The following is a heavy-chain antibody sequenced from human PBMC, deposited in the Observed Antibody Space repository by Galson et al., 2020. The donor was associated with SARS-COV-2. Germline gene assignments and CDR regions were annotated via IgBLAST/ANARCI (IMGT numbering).Heavy chain of an antibody. CDR1: GFTFDTYA. Sequence: GGSLRLSCSASGFTFDTYAMHWVRQTPGKGLEYVSAISRHGDNTYYSDSVKGRFTISRDNSKNTLNLQMSSLRPEDTAVYYCVQGVYDYVSGYPGFWGQGTQVTVSS. CDR2: ISRHGDNT. CDR3: VQGVYDYVSGYPGF. V-gene: IGHV3-64D*08. D-gene: IGHD5-12*01. J-gene: IGHJ4*02.